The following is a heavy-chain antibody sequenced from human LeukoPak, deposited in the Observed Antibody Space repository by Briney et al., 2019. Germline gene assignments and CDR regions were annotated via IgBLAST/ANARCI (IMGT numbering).Heavy chain of an antibody. D-gene: IGHD2-21*02. Sequence: SVKVSCKASGGTFSSYAISWVRQAPGQGLEWMGGIIPIFGTANYAQKFQGRVTITTDESTSTAYMELSSLRSEDTAVYYCATEVPATAIGLYYYMDVWGKGTTVTVSS. CDR1: GGTFSSYA. CDR2: IIPIFGTA. J-gene: IGHJ6*03. V-gene: IGHV1-69*05. CDR3: ATEVPATAIGLYYYMDV.